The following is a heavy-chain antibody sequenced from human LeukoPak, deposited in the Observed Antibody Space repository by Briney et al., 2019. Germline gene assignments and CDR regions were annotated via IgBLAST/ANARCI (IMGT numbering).Heavy chain of an antibody. V-gene: IGHV4-59*01. J-gene: IGHJ4*02. CDR1: GGSISSYY. CDR2: IYYSGST. Sequence: SETLSLTCTVSGGSISSYYWSWIRQPPGKGLEWIGYIYYSGSTNYNPSLKSRVTISVDTSKNQFSLKLSSVTAADMAVYYCARVRGSYFADYWGQGTLVTVSS. CDR3: ARVRGSYFADY. D-gene: IGHD1-26*01.